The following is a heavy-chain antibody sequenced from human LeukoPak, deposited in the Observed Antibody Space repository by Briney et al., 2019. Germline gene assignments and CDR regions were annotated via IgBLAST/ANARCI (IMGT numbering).Heavy chain of an antibody. Sequence: SETLSLTCTVSGGSISSYYRSWIRQPAGKGLEWIGRIYTSGSTNYNPSLKSRVTMSVDTSKNQFSLKLSSVTAADTAVYYCAREVRAYSSSWYVFDYWGQGTLLTVSS. V-gene: IGHV4-4*07. CDR1: GGSISSYY. CDR2: IYTSGST. J-gene: IGHJ4*02. D-gene: IGHD6-13*01. CDR3: AREVRAYSSSWYVFDY.